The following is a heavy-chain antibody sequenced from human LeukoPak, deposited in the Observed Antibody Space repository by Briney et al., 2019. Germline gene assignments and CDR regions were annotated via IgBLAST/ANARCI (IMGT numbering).Heavy chain of an antibody. J-gene: IGHJ4*02. CDR2: IKKDGSEK. CDR3: ARDWYYYDSSGPDY. D-gene: IGHD3-22*01. Sequence: GGSLRLSCAASGFTFSTYWMSWVRQAPGKGLEWVASIKKDGSEKYYVDSVKGRITISRDNAKNSLYLQVNSLRAEDTAVYYCARDWYYYDSSGPDYWGQGTLVTVSS. CDR1: GFTFSTYW. V-gene: IGHV3-7*04.